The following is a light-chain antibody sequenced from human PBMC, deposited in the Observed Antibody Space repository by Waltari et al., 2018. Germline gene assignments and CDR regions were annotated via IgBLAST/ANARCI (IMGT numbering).Light chain of an antibody. CDR2: HAS. J-gene: IGKJ1*01. CDR3: QKYVNLPAT. V-gene: IGKV3-20*01. Sequence: EIVLTQSPSTLSLSPGDRATISCRASQSVGRFLAWYQQKPGQAPRLLIYHASIRATGIPDRFSGSGSGTDFSLTISGLEPEDFAVYYCQKYVNLPATFGQGTKVEIK. CDR1: QSVGRF.